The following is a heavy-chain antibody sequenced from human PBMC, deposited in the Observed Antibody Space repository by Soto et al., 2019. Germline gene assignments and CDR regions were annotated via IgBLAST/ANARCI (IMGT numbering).Heavy chain of an antibody. CDR2: IYYSGRT. CDR1: GGSISSYY. Sequence: QVQLQESGPGLVKPSETLSLTCTVSGGSISSYYWSWIRQPPGKGLEWIGYIYYSGRTNYNPSLKSRVTISVDTSKSQYSLNLSSVNAADTAVYYCAGALYYYCWSAIPPPFDYWGQGTLVTVSS. D-gene: IGHD3-3*01. V-gene: IGHV4-59*01. J-gene: IGHJ4*02. CDR3: AGALYYYCWSAIPPPFDY.